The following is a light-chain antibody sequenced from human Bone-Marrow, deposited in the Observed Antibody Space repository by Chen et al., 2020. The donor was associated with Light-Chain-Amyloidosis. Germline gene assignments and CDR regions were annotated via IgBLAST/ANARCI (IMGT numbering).Light chain of an antibody. Sequence: SYVLTQPSSVSVAPGQTATIACGGNNIGSTSVHWYQQTPGQAPLLVVYDGSDRPSGIPAPLSGSNSGNTATLPISRVEGGDEAEYYCQVWNRSSDRPVFGGGTKLTVL. CDR3: QVWNRSSDRPV. J-gene: IGLJ3*02. V-gene: IGLV3-21*02. CDR1: NIGSTS. CDR2: DGS.